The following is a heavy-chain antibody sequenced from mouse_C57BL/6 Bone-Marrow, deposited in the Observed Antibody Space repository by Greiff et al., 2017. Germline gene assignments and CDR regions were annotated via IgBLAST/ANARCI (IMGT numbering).Heavy chain of an antibody. Sequence: QVQLQQSGAELVRPGTSVKVSCKASGYAFTNYLIEWVKQRPGQGLEWIGVINPGSGGTNYNEKFKGKATMTADKPSSTAYMQLSSLTSEDAAVYFCARNELSCYAMDYWGQGTSVTVSS. CDR2: INPGSGGT. V-gene: IGHV1-54*01. CDR3: ARNELSCYAMDY. CDR1: GYAFTNYL. J-gene: IGHJ4*01.